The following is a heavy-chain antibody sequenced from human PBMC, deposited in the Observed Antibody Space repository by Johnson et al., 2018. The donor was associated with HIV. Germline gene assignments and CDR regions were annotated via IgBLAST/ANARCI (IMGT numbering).Heavy chain of an antibody. J-gene: IGHJ3*02. CDR3: ARDHEAVPGAFDI. D-gene: IGHD1-1*01. V-gene: IGHV3-30*02. Sequence: QMLLVESGGGVVQPGGSLRLSCVASGFIFSTYGMHWVRQAPGKGLEWLAFIRYDGSNEYYADSVKGRFTISRDNSKNTLYLQMNSLRAEDTAVYYCARDHEAVPGAFDIWGQGTMVTVSS. CDR2: IRYDGSNE. CDR1: GFIFSTYG.